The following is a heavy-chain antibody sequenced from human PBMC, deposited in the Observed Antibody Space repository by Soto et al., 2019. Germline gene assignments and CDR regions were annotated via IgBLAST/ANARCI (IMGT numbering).Heavy chain of an antibody. CDR1: RDTFTSYY. Sequence: ASMKVPCKAPRDTFTSYYINWVRQATGQGLEWMGVINPHGGSTAYAQKFKGRVTLTRDTSASTVYMEVSSLTSEDTAMYYCARSSGGNFGIIIEGTNWFAPWGQGTLVTVSS. V-gene: IGHV1-46*01. CDR2: INPHGGST. D-gene: IGHD1-26*01. CDR3: ARSSGGNFGIIIEGTNWFAP. J-gene: IGHJ5*02.